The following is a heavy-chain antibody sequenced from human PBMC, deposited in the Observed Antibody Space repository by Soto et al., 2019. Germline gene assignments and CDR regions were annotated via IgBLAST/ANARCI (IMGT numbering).Heavy chain of an antibody. CDR3: ARGLDYVGFDY. J-gene: IGHJ4*02. D-gene: IGHD4-17*01. CDR2: IYYRGST. V-gene: IGHV4-61*01. CDR1: GDSVSSGTYY. Sequence: SETLSLTCIVSGDSVSSGTYYWSWIRQPPGKGLEWIGYIYYRGSTNYNPSLKSRVTISIDTSRNQFSLKVSSVTAADTAVYYCARGLDYVGFDYWGQGTLVTVSS.